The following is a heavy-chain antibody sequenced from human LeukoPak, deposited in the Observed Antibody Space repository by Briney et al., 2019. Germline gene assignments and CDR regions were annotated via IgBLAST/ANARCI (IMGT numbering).Heavy chain of an antibody. D-gene: IGHD2-21*02. Sequence: PGGSLRLSCAASGSTFSSYAMSWVRQAPGKGLEWVSSISGSGDISYYADSVKGRFTISRDNSKSTLYLQMNSLRAEDTAVYYCAKRLVVVTAIGDDYWGQGTLVTVSS. CDR2: ISGSGDIS. CDR3: AKRLVVVTAIGDDY. CDR1: GSTFSSYA. J-gene: IGHJ4*02. V-gene: IGHV3-23*01.